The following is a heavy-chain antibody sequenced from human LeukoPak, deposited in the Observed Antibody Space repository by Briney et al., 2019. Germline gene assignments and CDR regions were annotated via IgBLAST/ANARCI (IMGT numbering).Heavy chain of an antibody. D-gene: IGHD2-2*01. J-gene: IGHJ6*04. Sequence: ASVKVSCKASGYTFTGYYMHWVRQAPGQGLEWMGWINPNSGGTNYAQKFQGRVTMTRDTSISTAYMELGRLRSDDTAVYYCARDLAAVVPAAMYVWGKGTTVTVSS. CDR3: ARDLAAVVPAAMYV. CDR1: GYTFTGYY. V-gene: IGHV1-2*02. CDR2: INPNSGGT.